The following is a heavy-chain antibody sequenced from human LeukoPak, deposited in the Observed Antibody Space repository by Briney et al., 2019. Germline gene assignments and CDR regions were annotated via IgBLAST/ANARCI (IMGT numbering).Heavy chain of an antibody. Sequence: ASVKVSCKASGGTFSSYAISWVRQAPGQGLEWMGGIIPIVGTANYAQKFQGRVTITADESTSTAYMELSSLRSEDTAVYYCAAKTGIVATIRGHYYYYMDVWGKGTTVTVSS. CDR2: IIPIVGTA. CDR3: AAKTGIVATIRGHYYYYMDV. CDR1: GGTFSSYA. J-gene: IGHJ6*03. D-gene: IGHD5-12*01. V-gene: IGHV1-69*13.